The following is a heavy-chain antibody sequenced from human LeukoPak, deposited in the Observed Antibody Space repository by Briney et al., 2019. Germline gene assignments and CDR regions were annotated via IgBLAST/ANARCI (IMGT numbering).Heavy chain of an antibody. J-gene: IGHJ4*02. D-gene: IGHD4/OR15-4a*01. Sequence: GGSLRLSCAASGFTLSNYGMHWVRQAPGKGLEWVSGISGSGAYSYYADSVKGRFTISRDNSKNTLYLQMNSLRAEDTAVYYCARRAGAYSHPYDYWGQGTLVTVSS. V-gene: IGHV3-23*01. CDR1: GFTLSNYG. CDR2: ISGSGAYS. CDR3: ARRAGAYSHPYDY.